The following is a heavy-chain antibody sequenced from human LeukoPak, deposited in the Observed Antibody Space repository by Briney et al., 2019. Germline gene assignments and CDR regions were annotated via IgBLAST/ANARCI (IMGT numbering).Heavy chain of an antibody. D-gene: IGHD5-12*01. CDR1: GYTFTGYY. Sequence: ASVKVSCKASGYTFTGYYIYWVRQAPGQGLEWMGWINPNNGGTNYAQKFQGRVTMTRDTSISTAYMELNRLTSDDTAVYYCARDKYTGYETFDYWGQGTPVTVSS. CDR3: ARDKYTGYETFDY. CDR2: INPNNGGT. J-gene: IGHJ4*02. V-gene: IGHV1-2*02.